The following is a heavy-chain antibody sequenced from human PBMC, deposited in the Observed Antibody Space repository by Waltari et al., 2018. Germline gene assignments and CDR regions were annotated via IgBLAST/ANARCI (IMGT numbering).Heavy chain of an antibody. Sequence: EVQLVESGGGLVQPGGSLRLSCAASGFTFSDYWMHWVRQAPGQGLVWVSQSNTDGRTTGYADSVRGRFTISRDTAKNTLFLQMNSLRAEDTAVYYCARGRRDYYGSGSYFPDWYFDLWGRGTLVTVSS. V-gene: IGHV3-74*01. CDR3: ARGRRDYYGSGSYFPDWYFDL. J-gene: IGHJ2*01. CDR1: GFTFSDYW. D-gene: IGHD3-10*01. CDR2: SNTDGRTT.